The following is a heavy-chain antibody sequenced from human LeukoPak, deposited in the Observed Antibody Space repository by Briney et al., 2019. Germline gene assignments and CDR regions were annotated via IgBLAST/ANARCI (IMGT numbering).Heavy chain of an antibody. CDR3: ARVFTVVAAHEEGRGYYYYYYYMDV. CDR1: GYTFTSYY. Sequence: GASVKVSCKASGYTFTSYYMHWVRQAPGQGLESMGWISAYNGNTNYAQKLQGRVTMTTDTSTSTAYMELRSLRSDDTAVYYCARVFTVVAAHEEGRGYYYYYYYMDVWGKGTTVTVSS. V-gene: IGHV1-18*04. J-gene: IGHJ6*03. CDR2: ISAYNGNT. D-gene: IGHD2-15*01.